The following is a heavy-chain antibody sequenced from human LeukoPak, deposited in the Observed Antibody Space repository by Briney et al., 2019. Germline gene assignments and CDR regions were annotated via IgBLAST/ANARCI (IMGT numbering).Heavy chain of an antibody. Sequence: SETLSLTCIVSGGSLNSPNYYWGWIRQPPGKGLEWIGTIYYSGTTYYNPSLKSRLTISVDTSKNHFSLKLTSVTPADTAVYYCARHDYYGSLNWFDPWGQGTLITVSS. D-gene: IGHD3-10*01. J-gene: IGHJ5*02. V-gene: IGHV4-39*01. CDR2: IYYSGTT. CDR1: GGSLNSPNYY. CDR3: ARHDYYGSLNWFDP.